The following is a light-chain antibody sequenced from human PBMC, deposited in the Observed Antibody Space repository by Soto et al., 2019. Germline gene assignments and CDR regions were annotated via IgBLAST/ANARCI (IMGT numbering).Light chain of an antibody. CDR2: DAS. Sequence: EIVMTQSPATLSVSPGDRATLSCRASQSVSSSLAWYQQIPGQAPRLLIYDASTRATGIPARFGGSGSGTEFTRTISSLQPEDFAVYYCQQYNNWPPLTFGGGTKVELK. J-gene: IGKJ4*01. CDR3: QQYNNWPPLT. CDR1: QSVSSS. V-gene: IGKV3-15*01.